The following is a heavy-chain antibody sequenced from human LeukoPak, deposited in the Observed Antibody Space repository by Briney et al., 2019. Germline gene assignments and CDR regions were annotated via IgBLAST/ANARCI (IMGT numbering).Heavy chain of an antibody. Sequence: SVKVSCKASGGTFSSYAISWVRQAPGQGLEWMGGIIPIFGTANYAQKFQGRVTITADESTSTAYMELSSLRSEDTAVYYRARAYSVEQWLANYYYYGMDVWGQGTTVTVSS. V-gene: IGHV1-69*13. CDR1: GGTFSSYA. CDR3: ARAYSVEQWLANYYYYGMDV. CDR2: IIPIFGTA. J-gene: IGHJ6*02. D-gene: IGHD6-19*01.